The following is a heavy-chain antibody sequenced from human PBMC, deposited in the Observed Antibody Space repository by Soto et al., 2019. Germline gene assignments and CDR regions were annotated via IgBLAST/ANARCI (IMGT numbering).Heavy chain of an antibody. D-gene: IGHD1-26*01. CDR1: GGSISSYY. V-gene: IGHV4-59*01. CDR3: ARRYGGNFDY. Sequence: SETLSLTCTVSGGSISSYYWSWIRQPPGKGLEWIGYIYYSGSTNYNPSLKSRVSISVDTSKNQFSLKLSSVTAADTAVYYCARRYGGNFDYWGQGTLVTVSS. CDR2: IYYSGST. J-gene: IGHJ4*02.